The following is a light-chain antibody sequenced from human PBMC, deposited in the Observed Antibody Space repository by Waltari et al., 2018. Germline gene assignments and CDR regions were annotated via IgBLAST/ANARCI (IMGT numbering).Light chain of an antibody. J-gene: IGLJ1*01. CDR1: QLGDKY. CDR3: QAWDSSTEV. Sequence: SYELTQPPSVSVSPGQTASITCSGDQLGDKYACWYQQNPGQSPVLVIYQDSKRPSGIPERFSGSNSGNTATLTISGTQAMDEADYYCQAWDSSTEVFGTGTKVTVL. V-gene: IGLV3-1*01. CDR2: QDS.